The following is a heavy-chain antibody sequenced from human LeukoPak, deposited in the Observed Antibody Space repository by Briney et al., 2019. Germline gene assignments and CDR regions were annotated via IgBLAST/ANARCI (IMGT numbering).Heavy chain of an antibody. V-gene: IGHV6-1*01. J-gene: IGHJ6*02. CDR1: GHSVSSNSAA. Sequence: SQTLSLTCAISGHSVSSNSAAWNWIRQSPSRGLEWLGRTYYRSKWYNDYAVSVKSRITINPDTSKNQFSLQLNSVTPEDTAVYYCARDRIVVVPAAMLPNYYYGMDVWGQGTTVTVSS. CDR2: TYYRSKWYN. CDR3: ARDRIVVVPAAMLPNYYYGMDV. D-gene: IGHD2-2*01.